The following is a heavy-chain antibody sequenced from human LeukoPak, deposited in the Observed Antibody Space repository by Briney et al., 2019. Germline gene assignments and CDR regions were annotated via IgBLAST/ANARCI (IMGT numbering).Heavy chain of an antibody. V-gene: IGHV4-38-2*02. J-gene: IGHJ4*02. Sequence: AYTLSLTCNVSDISITPAYYLGCIRQSPAKGLYWIASLFHSGTTYYNPSLKSRVTMSVDTSKNQFSLNLRSVTAADSAIYYCVRESGNGGHPLFDHWGQGTLVTVSS. D-gene: IGHD4-23*01. CDR1: DISITPAYY. CDR2: LFHSGTT. CDR3: VRESGNGGHPLFDH.